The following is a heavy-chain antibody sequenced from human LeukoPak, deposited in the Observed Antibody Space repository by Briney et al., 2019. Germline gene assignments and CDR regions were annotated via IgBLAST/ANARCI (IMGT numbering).Heavy chain of an antibody. CDR2: IFSGGGT. CDR3: ARGPGAAAGNLWS. V-gene: IGHV3-66*01. J-gene: IGHJ5*02. D-gene: IGHD6-25*01. Sequence: GGSLRLSCVVSGLTVSNNYMTWVRQAPGKGLEWVSLIFSGGGTYYADSVKGRFTTSRDSSKNTLYLQMNSLRAEDTALYYCARGPGAAAGNLWSWGQGTLVTVSS. CDR1: GLTVSNNY.